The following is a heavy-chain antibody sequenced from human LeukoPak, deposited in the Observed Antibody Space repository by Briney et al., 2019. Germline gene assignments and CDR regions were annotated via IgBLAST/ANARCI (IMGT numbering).Heavy chain of an antibody. CDR1: GFTFNKYW. CDR3: AGATVDY. V-gene: IGHV3-7*01. CDR2: VNQDGSEK. J-gene: IGHJ4*02. Sequence: GGSLRLSCSASGFTFNKYWMNWVRQAPGKGLEWVANVNQDGSEKYYVDSVKGRFTISRDNAKNSLYLQMNSLRAEDTAVYYCAGATVDYWGQGTLVTVSS. D-gene: IGHD1-26*01.